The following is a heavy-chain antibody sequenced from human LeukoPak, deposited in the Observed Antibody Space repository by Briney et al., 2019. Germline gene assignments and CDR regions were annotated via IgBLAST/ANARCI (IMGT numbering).Heavy chain of an antibody. CDR2: IRNKANSYTT. V-gene: IGHV3-72*01. CDR3: SRAGTAPGPQNHYGMDV. Sequence: GGSLRLSCVTSGFTFSDHYMDWVRQVPGKGLEWVGRIRNKANSYTTEYAVTVQGRFTISRDDSKNSLYLQMNSLKTEDTAVYYCSRAGTAPGPQNHYGMDVWGQGTTVTVSS. J-gene: IGHJ6*02. CDR1: GFTFSDHY. D-gene: IGHD2-21*02.